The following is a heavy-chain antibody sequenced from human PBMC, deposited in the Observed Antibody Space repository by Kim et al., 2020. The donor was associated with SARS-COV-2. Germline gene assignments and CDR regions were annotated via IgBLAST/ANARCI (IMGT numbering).Heavy chain of an antibody. Sequence: GGSLRLSCAASGFTFSSYEMNWVRQAPGKGLEWVSYISSSGSTIYYADSVKGRFTISRDNAKNSLYLQMNSLRAEDTAVYYCARVRPPRGGWIDYWGQGTLVTVSS. J-gene: IGHJ4*02. CDR1: GFTFSSYE. CDR2: ISSSGSTI. V-gene: IGHV3-48*03. CDR3: ARVRPPRGGWIDY. D-gene: IGHD6-19*01.